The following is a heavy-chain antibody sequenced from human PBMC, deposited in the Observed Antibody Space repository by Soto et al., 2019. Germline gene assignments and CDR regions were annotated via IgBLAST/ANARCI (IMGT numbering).Heavy chain of an antibody. J-gene: IGHJ4*02. CDR3: ASLPPRGPLDY. D-gene: IGHD5-12*01. CDR2: ISSSGSTI. CDR1: GFTFSDYY. Sequence: GGSLRLPCAASGFTFSDYYMSWIRQAPGKGLEWVSYISSSGSTIYYADSVKGRFTISRDNAKNSLYLQMNSLRAEDTAVYYCASLPPRGPLDYWGQGTLVTVSS. V-gene: IGHV3-11*01.